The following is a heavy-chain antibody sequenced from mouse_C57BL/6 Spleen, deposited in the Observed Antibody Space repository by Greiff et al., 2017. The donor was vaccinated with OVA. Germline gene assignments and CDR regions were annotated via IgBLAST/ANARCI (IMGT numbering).Heavy chain of an antibody. D-gene: IGHD2-12*01. CDR2: MRLKSANYGT. V-gene: IGHV6-3*01. CDR1: GFTFSNYW. CDR3: TTGRYRNYFDY. J-gene: IGHJ2*01. Sequence: DVKLQESGGGLVQPGGSMKLSCVVSGFTFSNYWMNWVRQSPERGLGWVGHMRLKSANYGTHYAESVTGRVTISRDDSYSSVYLQLNNLRAEDTGIYYCTTGRYRNYFDYWGQGTTLTVSS.